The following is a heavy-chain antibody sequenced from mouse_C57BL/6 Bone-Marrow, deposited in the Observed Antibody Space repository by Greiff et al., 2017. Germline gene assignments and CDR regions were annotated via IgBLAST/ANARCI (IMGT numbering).Heavy chain of an antibody. CDR3: ARQGRGYAMDY. CDR2: ISSGGSYT. J-gene: IGHJ4*01. CDR1: GFTFSSYG. V-gene: IGHV5-6*01. Sequence: VESGGDLVKPGGSLKLSCAASGFTFSSYGMSWVRQTPDKRLEWVATISSGGSYTYYPDSVKGRFTISRDNAKNTLYLQMSSLKSEDTAMYYCARQGRGYAMDYWGQGTSVTVSS.